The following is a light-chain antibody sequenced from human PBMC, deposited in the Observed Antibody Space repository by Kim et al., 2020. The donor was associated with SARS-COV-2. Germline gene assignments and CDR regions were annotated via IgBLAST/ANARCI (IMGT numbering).Light chain of an antibody. CDR3: KQYGAPPPT. Sequence: YPGERDSLSCSASQSVRSTCLAWYRQNPGQALRPLINTALPRTTGIPDRSSGSGFEQNFTHTISRRGPENFEVYYCKQYGAPPPTFREGTTMGIK. J-gene: IGKJ4*02. CDR2: TAL. CDR1: QSVRSTC. V-gene: IGKV3-20*01.